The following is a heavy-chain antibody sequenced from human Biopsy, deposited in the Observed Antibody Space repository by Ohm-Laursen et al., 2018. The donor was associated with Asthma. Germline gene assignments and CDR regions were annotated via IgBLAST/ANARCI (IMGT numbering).Heavy chain of an antibody. V-gene: IGHV3-30*01. D-gene: IGHD1-1*01. J-gene: IGHJ3*02. CDR3: VRDGTDDASDI. CDR2: ISKDASTQ. Sequence: SLRLSCSASGFSFSNFAIHWVRQAQGKGLEWVGVISKDASTQDYADSVKGRFTMARDNSKNTLDLQMNSLREEDTAVYYCVRDGTDDASDIWGQGTVVSVSS. CDR1: GFSFSNFA.